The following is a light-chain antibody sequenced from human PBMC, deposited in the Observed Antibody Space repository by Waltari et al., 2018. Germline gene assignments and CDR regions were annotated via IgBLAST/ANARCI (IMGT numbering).Light chain of an antibody. CDR3: QLYSSSLYT. V-gene: IGKV3-20*01. CDR1: ESFINTY. CDR2: APS. Sequence: IVLTQFPGTLSLSPGERATLSCRASESFINTYLAWYQQKPGQAPRLLIYAPSTRAPGTPDRFSGSESGTDFTLTISRLEPEDVAVYFCQLYSSSLYTFGQGTKLEIK. J-gene: IGKJ2*01.